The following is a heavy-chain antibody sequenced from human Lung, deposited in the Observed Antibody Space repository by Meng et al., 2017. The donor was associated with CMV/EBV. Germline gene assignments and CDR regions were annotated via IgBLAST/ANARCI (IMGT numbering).Heavy chain of an antibody. D-gene: IGHD3-22*01. CDR2: ISWNSDNK. CDR1: GLRFDDYA. J-gene: IGHJ4*02. Sequence: SCTASGLRFDDYAMHWVRQPPGKGLEWVSGISWNSDNKGYADSVKGRFTISRDNARNSLYLQMNSLRTEDTAFYFCAKDDDYHDSSGYYSNRGQAXLVTVSS. CDR3: AKDDDYHDSSGYYSN. V-gene: IGHV3-9*01.